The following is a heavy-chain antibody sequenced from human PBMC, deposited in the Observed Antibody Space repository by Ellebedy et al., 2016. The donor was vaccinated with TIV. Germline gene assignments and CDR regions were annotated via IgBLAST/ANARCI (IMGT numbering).Heavy chain of an antibody. V-gene: IGHV3-7*03. CDR2: INQDGSEK. Sequence: GGSLRLSCAASGFTLSSYWMSWVRQAPGKGLEWVANINQDGSEKYYVDSVKGRFSISRDNAKNSLYLQMNSLRAEDTAVYYCARAVGGSSSLWGQGTLFTVSS. D-gene: IGHD6-13*01. CDR3: ARAVGGSSSL. J-gene: IGHJ4*02. CDR1: GFTLSSYW.